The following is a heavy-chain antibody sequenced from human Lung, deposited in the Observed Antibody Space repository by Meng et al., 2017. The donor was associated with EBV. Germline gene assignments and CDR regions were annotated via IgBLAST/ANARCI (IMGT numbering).Heavy chain of an antibody. Sequence: GEVVTCEAELKNPGASMKVSVKASRYPFHSYDINWRRQGAGQGLEWMGWMNPNRGTTGYAQKFQGRVTMTRNISKSTAYMDLSSLRSEDTAVYYCATGVADFEYWGQGTLVTVSS. CDR1: RYPFHSYD. CDR3: ATGVADFEY. J-gene: IGHJ4*02. CDR2: MNPNRGTT. V-gene: IGHV1-8*01. D-gene: IGHD6-19*01.